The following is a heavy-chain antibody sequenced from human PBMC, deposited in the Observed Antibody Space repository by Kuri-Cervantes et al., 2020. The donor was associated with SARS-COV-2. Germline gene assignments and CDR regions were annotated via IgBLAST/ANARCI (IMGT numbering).Heavy chain of an antibody. V-gene: IGHV1-18*01. CDR2: ISAYNGNT. D-gene: IGHD3-10*01. J-gene: IGHJ6*02. CDR1: GYTFTSHG. CDR3: ASGRYYYGSGSYYQKGKEGYYYYGMDV. Sequence: ASVKVSCKASGYTFTSHGISWVRQAPGQGLEWMGWISAYNGNTNYAQKLQGRVTMTTDTSTSTAYMELRSLRSDDTAVYYCASGRYYYGSGSYYQKGKEGYYYYGMDVWGQGTTVTVSS.